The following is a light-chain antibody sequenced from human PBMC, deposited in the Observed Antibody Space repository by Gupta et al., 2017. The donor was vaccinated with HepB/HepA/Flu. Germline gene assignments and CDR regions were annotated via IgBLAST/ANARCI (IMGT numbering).Light chain of an antibody. V-gene: IGLV1-44*01. CDR1: SSNIGSNT. J-gene: IGLJ1*01. CDR3: AAWDDSLNGDV. CDR2: SNN. Sequence: QSVLTQPPSASGTPGQRVTISCSGSSSNIGSNTVNWYQQLPGTAPKLLIYSNNPRPSGVPDRFSGSKSGTSASLDISGLQSEDEADYYCAAWDDSLNGDVCGTGTKV.